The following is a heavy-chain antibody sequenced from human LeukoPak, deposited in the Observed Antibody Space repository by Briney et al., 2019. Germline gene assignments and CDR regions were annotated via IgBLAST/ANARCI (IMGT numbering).Heavy chain of an antibody. D-gene: IGHD2-15*01. CDR1: GGSISSHY. J-gene: IGHJ5*02. CDR2: INHSGST. CDR3: TRGLRLGYCSGGSCYYWFDP. V-gene: IGHV4-34*01. Sequence: SETLSLTCTVSGGSISSHYWSWIRQPPGKGLEWIGEINHSGSTNYNPSLQSRVTISADTSKNQFSLNLRSVIAADTAVYYCTRGLRLGYCSGGSCYYWFDPWGQGTRVTVSS.